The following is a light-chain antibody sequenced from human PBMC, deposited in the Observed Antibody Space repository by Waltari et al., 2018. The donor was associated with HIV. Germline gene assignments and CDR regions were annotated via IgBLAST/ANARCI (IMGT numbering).Light chain of an antibody. CDR2: GTS. CDR3: QQYSAYPLT. V-gene: IGKV1-16*02. Sequence: DVQMTQSPSSLSVSIGDRVIITCRASQDITVFLAWFQHRPGTAPKSLIYGTSTLQSGVPSSKFSGSGSGTEFILTITNLQPEDTGTYYCQQYSAYPLTFGGGTKVEI. J-gene: IGKJ4*01. CDR1: QDITVF.